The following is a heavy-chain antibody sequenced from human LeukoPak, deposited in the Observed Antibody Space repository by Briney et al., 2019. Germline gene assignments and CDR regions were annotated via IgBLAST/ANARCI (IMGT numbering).Heavy chain of an antibody. Sequence: GGSLRLSCAASGFAFSDYGLHWVRQAPGKGLEWVAVISFGGSATYYADSVKGRFTISRDMLRNTLSLEMNSLRPEDTATYYCARDKYDFRSGYSYFYMNVWGEGTTVTVSS. CDR2: ISFGGSAT. V-gene: IGHV3-30*03. CDR3: ARDKYDFRSGYSYFYMNV. CDR1: GFAFSDYG. D-gene: IGHD3-3*01. J-gene: IGHJ6*03.